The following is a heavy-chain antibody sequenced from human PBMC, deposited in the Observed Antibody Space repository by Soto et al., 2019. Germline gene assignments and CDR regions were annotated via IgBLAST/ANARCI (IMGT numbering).Heavy chain of an antibody. J-gene: IGHJ5*02. CDR1: GFTFSDYY. CDR3: ARVGDIVVVPAAIRPWFDP. CDR2: ISSSSSYT. Sequence: GGFLRLSCAASGFTFSDYYMSWIRQAPGKGLEWVSYISSSSSYTNYADSVKGRFTISRDNAKNSLYLQMNSLRAEDTAVYYCARVGDIVVVPAAIRPWFDPWGQGTLVTVSS. D-gene: IGHD2-2*02. V-gene: IGHV3-11*06.